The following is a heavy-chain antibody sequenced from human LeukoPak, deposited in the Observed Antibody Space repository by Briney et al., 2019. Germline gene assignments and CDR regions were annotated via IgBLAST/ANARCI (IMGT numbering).Heavy chain of an antibody. J-gene: IGHJ4*02. D-gene: IGHD6-19*01. Sequence: GGSLRLSCAASGFTFSSYGMHWVRQAPGKGLEWVAVIWYDGSNKYYADSVKGRFTISRDNSKNTLYLQMNSLRAEDTAVYYRARESSGREGYFDYWGQGTLVTVSS. V-gene: IGHV3-33*01. CDR3: ARESSGREGYFDY. CDR2: IWYDGSNK. CDR1: GFTFSSYG.